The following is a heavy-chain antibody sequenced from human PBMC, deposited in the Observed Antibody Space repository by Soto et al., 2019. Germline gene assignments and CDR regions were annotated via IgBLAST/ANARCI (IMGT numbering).Heavy chain of an antibody. CDR1: GFTFDHFA. CDR3: AKAPHRTYYGSGSTGIIFVY. D-gene: IGHD3-10*01. CDR2: INWNSGRI. J-gene: IGHJ4*02. Sequence: SLSLSCAAAGFTFDHFAMHWIRQAPGKGPELVTSINWNSGRIGYADSVKGRFTISRDNAKTSLYLQMNSLRAEDTALYYCAKAPHRTYYGSGSTGIIFVYWGPGSLVTLSS. V-gene: IGHV3-9*01.